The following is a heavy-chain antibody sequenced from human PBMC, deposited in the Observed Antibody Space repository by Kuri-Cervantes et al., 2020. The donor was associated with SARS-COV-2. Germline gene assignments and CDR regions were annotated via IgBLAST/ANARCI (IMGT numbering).Heavy chain of an antibody. J-gene: IGHJ4*02. D-gene: IGHD3-22*01. Sequence: SETLSLTCTVSGGFISNSSYYWGWIRQPPGKGLEWIGEINHSGSTNYNPSLKSRVTISVDTSKNQLSLNLTSLTAADTAVYYCARPSYYDSRPHLYYFDFWGQGGLVTVSS. CDR3: ARPSYYDSRPHLYYFDF. CDR2: INHSGST. CDR1: GGFISNSSYY. V-gene: IGHV4-39*01.